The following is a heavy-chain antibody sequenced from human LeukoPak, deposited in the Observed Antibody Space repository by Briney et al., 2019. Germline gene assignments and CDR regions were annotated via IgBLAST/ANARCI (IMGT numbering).Heavy chain of an antibody. CDR1: GFSFSNFA. V-gene: IGHV3-23*01. CDR3: TRDPNGDYVGAFDS. J-gene: IGHJ5*01. Sequence: GGSLRLSCAASGFSFSNFAMTWVRQAPGKGLEGVSSINFGHYPTYNTDSVKGPFTISRDNSKNTLYLQMNRLRADDTDVYYCTRDPNGDYVGAFDSWGQGTLVTVSS. D-gene: IGHD4-17*01. CDR2: INFGHYPT.